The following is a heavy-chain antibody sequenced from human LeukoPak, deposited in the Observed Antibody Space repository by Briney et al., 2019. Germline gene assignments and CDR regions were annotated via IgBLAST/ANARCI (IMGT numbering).Heavy chain of an antibody. CDR2: ISDRGVYT. V-gene: IGHV3-23*01. CDR3: AKDTSIGKYCTNGVCSPFDY. Sequence: GGSLRLSCAVSGFTFSRYAMRWVRQAPGEGGEGVSVISDRGVYTSSAASVRGLFTISRDNSRNTLYLQMISLRPEDTAVYYCAKDTSIGKYCTNGVCSPFDYWGQGTLVTVSS. CDR1: GFTFSRYA. D-gene: IGHD2-8*01. J-gene: IGHJ4*02.